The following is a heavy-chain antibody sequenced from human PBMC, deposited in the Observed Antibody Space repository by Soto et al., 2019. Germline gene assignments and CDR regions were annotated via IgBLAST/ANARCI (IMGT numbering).Heavy chain of an antibody. D-gene: IGHD2-15*01. CDR2: ISSSGSTI. CDR1: GFTFTDYY. CDR3: ARERYCSGGSCYSEAFDI. V-gene: IGHV3-11*01. J-gene: IGHJ3*02. Sequence: QVQLVESGGGLVKPGGSLRLFCAASGFTFTDYYMSWIRQAPGKGLEWVSYISSSGSTIYYADSVKGRFTISRDNAKNSLFLQMNSLRAEDTALYYCARERYCSGGSCYSEAFDIWGQGTMVTVSS.